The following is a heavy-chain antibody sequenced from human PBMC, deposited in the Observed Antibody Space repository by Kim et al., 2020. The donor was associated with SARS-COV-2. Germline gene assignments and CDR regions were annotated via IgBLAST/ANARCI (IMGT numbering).Heavy chain of an antibody. CDR3: TTDLRGTTEFYYYGMDV. V-gene: IGHV3-15*01. Sequence: GGSLRLSCAASGFTFSNAWMSWVRQAPGKGLEWVGRIKSKTDGGTTDYAAPGKGRFTISRDDSKNTLYLHMNSLNTEATDGYYCTTDLRGTTEFYYYGMDVWGQGTTVTVSS. CDR2: IKSKTDGGTT. D-gene: IGHD1-1*01. CDR1: GFTFSNAW. J-gene: IGHJ6*02.